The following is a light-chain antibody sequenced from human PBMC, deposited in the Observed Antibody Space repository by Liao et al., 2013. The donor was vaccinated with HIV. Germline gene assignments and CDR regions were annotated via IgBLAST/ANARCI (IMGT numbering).Light chain of an antibody. CDR3: QVWDSSSDHYVV. Sequence: SYVLTQPPSVSVAPGKTARITCGGNNIGSKSVHWYLQKPGQAPVLVIYYDSDRPSGIPERFSGSNSGNTATLTISRVEAGDEADYYCQVWDSSSDHYVVFGGGTKLTVL. CDR2: YDS. CDR1: NIGSKS. V-gene: IGLV3-21*04. J-gene: IGLJ2*01.